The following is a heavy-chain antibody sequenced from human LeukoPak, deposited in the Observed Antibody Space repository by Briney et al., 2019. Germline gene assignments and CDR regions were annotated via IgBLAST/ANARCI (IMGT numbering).Heavy chain of an antibody. D-gene: IGHD5-12*01. CDR3: ARGFPTKGFDY. CDR1: GYTFTDYY. Sequence: ASVKVSCKASGYTFTDYYMHWVRQAPGQGLEWMGWINPNSGGTNYAQKFQGRVTMTRDTSISTAYMELRSLRSDDTAVYYCARGFPTKGFDYWGQGTLVTVSS. J-gene: IGHJ4*02. V-gene: IGHV1-2*02. CDR2: INPNSGGT.